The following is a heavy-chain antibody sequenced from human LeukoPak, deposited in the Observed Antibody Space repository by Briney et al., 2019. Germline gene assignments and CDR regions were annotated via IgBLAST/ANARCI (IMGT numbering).Heavy chain of an antibody. CDR1: GFTFADHA. J-gene: IGHJ6*02. Sequence: RFLRLSCTASGFTFADHAMSWVRQGPGKGLEWVGYIPSKRYGGTTEYAASAQGRFTISRDDSKSIAYLQMNSLKTEDTAVYYCSRVASSGMDVWGQGTTVTVSS. CDR3: SRVASSGMDV. CDR2: IPSKRYGGTT. D-gene: IGHD5-12*01. V-gene: IGHV3-49*04.